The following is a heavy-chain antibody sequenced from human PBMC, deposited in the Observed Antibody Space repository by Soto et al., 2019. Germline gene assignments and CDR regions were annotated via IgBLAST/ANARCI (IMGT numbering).Heavy chain of an antibody. Sequence: GGSLRLSCAASGFTFSSYWMSWVRQAPGKGLEWVANIKQDGSEKYYVDSVKGRFTISRDNAKNSLYLQMNSLRAEDTAVHYCARESPYNWNDVWYYYYMDVWGKGTTVTVSS. CDR3: ARESPYNWNDVWYYYYMDV. V-gene: IGHV3-7*01. CDR2: IKQDGSEK. CDR1: GFTFSSYW. J-gene: IGHJ6*03. D-gene: IGHD1-1*01.